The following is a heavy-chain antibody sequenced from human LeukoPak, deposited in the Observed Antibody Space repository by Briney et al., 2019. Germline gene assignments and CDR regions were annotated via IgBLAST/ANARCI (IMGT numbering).Heavy chain of an antibody. V-gene: IGHV4-34*01. CDR1: GGSFSGYY. CDR2: INHSGST. D-gene: IGHD3-10*01. Sequence: SETLSLTCAVYGGSFSGYYWSWIRQPPGKGLEWIGEINHSGSTNYNPSLKSRVTISVDTSKNQFSLKLSSVTAADTAVYYCARGRGRYYYGSGSWNNWFDPWGQGTLVTVSS. CDR3: ARGRGRYYYGSGSWNNWFDP. J-gene: IGHJ5*02.